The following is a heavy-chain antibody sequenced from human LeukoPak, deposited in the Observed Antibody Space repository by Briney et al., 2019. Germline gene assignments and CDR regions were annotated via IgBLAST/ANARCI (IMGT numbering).Heavy chain of an antibody. Sequence: SVKVSCKASGGTFSSYAISWVRQAPGQGLEWMGGTIPIFGKANYAQKFQGRVTITADKSTSTAYMELSSLRSEDTAVYYCARGTAYSYGSFDYWGQGTLVTVSS. CDR2: TIPIFGKA. CDR1: GGTFSSYA. J-gene: IGHJ4*02. CDR3: ARGTAYSYGSFDY. V-gene: IGHV1-69*06. D-gene: IGHD5-18*01.